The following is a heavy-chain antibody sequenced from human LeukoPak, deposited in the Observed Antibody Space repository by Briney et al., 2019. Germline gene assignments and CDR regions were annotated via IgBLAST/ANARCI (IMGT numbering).Heavy chain of an antibody. CDR3: AKDAGVPSGSGQLYNWFDH. J-gene: IGHJ5*02. D-gene: IGHD3-10*01. Sequence: GRSLRLSCAASGFTFSTYGIHWVRQAPGKGLEWVAVISSDGSNIFYGDSVKGRITISREDSRNTLYLQMNSLRAEDTAVYYCAKDAGVPSGSGQLYNWFDHWGQGTLVTVSS. V-gene: IGHV3-30*18. CDR1: GFTFSTYG. CDR2: ISSDGSNI.